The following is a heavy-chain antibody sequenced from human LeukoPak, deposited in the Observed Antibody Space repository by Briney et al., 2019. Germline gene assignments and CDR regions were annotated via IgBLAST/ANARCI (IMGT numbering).Heavy chain of an antibody. CDR3: AREMTTVVNWFDP. CDR1: GFTFSSYE. CDR2: ISSSGSTI. D-gene: IGHD4-23*01. J-gene: IGHJ5*02. Sequence: GGSLRLSCAASGFTFSSYEMNWVRQAPGKGLEWVSYISSSGSTIYYADFVKGRFTISRDNAKNSLYLQMNSLRAEDTAVYYCAREMTTVVNWFDPWGQGTLVTVSS. V-gene: IGHV3-48*03.